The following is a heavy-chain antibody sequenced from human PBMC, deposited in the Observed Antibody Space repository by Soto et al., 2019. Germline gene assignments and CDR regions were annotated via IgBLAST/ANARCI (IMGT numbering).Heavy chain of an antibody. J-gene: IGHJ6*02. D-gene: IGHD3-3*01. V-gene: IGHV4-4*02. CDR3: GGGLLDGDFRSSYYSGMDG. Sequence: SETLSLTCAVSGGSISSSNWWSWVRQPPGKGLEWIGEIYHSGSTNYNPSLKSRVTISVDKSKNQFSLKLSSVTAADTAVYYCGGGLLDGDFRSSYYSGMDGWGQVITV. CDR2: IYHSGST. CDR1: GGSISSSNW.